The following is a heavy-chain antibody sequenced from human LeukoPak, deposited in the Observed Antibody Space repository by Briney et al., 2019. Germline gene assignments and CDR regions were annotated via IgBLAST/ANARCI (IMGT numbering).Heavy chain of an antibody. D-gene: IGHD3-3*01. V-gene: IGHV4-59*11. J-gene: IGHJ5*02. CDR3: ARDRVGDFWSGYYHNWFDP. Sequence: SETLSLTCTVSGGSISSHYWSWIRQPPGKGLEWIGYIYYSGSTNYNPSLKSRVTISVDTSKNQFSVKLSSVTAADTAVYYCARDRVGDFWSGYYHNWFDPWGQGTLVTVSS. CDR2: IYYSGST. CDR1: GGSISSHY.